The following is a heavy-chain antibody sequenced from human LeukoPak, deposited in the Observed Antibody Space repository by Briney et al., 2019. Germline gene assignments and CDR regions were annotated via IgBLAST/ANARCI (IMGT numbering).Heavy chain of an antibody. CDR3: AKSSLPRGPYFGLYFDL. V-gene: IGHV3-23*01. Sequence: GGSLRLSCAASGFSFIDFGMAWVRQAPGKGLEWVSLISGSGGFTYYADSVKGRLTISRDNSKNTLYLQMNTLQAEYTAIYYCAKSSLPRGPYFGLYFDLGGRGTLVTVS. J-gene: IGHJ2*01. CDR1: GFSFIDFG. D-gene: IGHD2/OR15-2a*01. CDR2: ISGSGGFT.